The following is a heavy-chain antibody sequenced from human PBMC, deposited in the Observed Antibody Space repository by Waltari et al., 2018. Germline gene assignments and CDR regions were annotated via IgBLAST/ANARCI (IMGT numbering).Heavy chain of an antibody. J-gene: IGHJ5*02. CDR2: ISPIFGKA. D-gene: IGHD6-13*01. Sequence: QVQLVQSGAEVKKHGSSVKVSCKASGGTFSSYAISWVRQAPGQGLEWMGRISPIFGKANYAQKFQGRVTITADKSTSTAYMELSSLRSEDTAVYYCARDDSDSSSWYGWFDPWGQGTLVTVSS. CDR1: GGTFSSYA. V-gene: IGHV1-69*04. CDR3: ARDDSDSSSWYGWFDP.